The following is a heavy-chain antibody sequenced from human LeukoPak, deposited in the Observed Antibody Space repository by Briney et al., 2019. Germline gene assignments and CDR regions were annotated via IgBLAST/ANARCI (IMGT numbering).Heavy chain of an antibody. D-gene: IGHD2-2*01. CDR1: EFTVSNKY. V-gene: IGHV3-66*02. CDR2: IYSGGNT. Sequence: GGSLRLSCAASEFTVSNKYMNWVRQAPGKGLEWVSVIYSGGNTYYADSVKGRFTISRDNSKNTLYLQMNSLRAEDTAVYYCARGLSDYTSSSCPYDAFDVWALGTMVTGS. CDR3: ARGLSDYTSSSCPYDAFDV. J-gene: IGHJ3*01.